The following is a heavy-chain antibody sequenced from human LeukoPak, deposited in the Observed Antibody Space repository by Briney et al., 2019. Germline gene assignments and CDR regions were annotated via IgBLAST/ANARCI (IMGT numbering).Heavy chain of an antibody. D-gene: IGHD4/OR15-4a*01. V-gene: IGHV3-48*01. Sequence: PGGSVRLFXAASGFTFSIYSMNCVCEAPGKGLVGGSYISSSSSTIYYADPVKGRFTISRDNAKNSLYLQMNSLRAEDTAVYYCARDPLYDYTINWFDPWGQGTLVTVSS. CDR3: ARDPLYDYTINWFDP. CDR1: GFTFSIYS. J-gene: IGHJ5*02. CDR2: ISSSSSTI.